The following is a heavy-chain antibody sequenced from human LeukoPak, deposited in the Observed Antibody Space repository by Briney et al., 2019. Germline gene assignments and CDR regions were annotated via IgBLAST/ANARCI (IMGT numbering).Heavy chain of an antibody. CDR2: INHSGST. J-gene: IGHJ4*02. CDR1: GGSFSGYY. Sequence: SETLSLTCAVYGGSFSGYYWSWIRQPPGKGLEWIGEINHSGSTNYNPSLKSRVTISVDTSKNQFSLKLSSVTAADTAVYYCAREDDILTGFDYWGQGTLVTVSS. CDR3: AREDDILTGFDY. V-gene: IGHV4-34*01. D-gene: IGHD3-9*01.